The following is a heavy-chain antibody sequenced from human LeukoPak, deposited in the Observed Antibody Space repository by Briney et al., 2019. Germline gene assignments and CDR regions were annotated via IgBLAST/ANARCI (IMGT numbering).Heavy chain of an antibody. CDR3: ARVWCSSTNCLNGWFDP. D-gene: IGHD2-2*01. V-gene: IGHV1-8*01. CDR2: MNPNSGNT. CDR1: RYTFTTYD. Sequence: ASVKVSCKGSRYTFTTYDINWVRQAAGQGLEWMGWMNPNSGNTGYAQKFQGRVTMTRNTSTSTAYMELSSLRSEDTAVYYCARVWCSSTNCLNGWFDPWGQGTLVTVSS. J-gene: IGHJ5*02.